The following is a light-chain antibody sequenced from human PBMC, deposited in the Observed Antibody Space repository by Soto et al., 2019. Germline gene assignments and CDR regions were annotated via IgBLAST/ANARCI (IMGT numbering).Light chain of an antibody. CDR3: QQYDNRPKT. J-gene: IGKJ2*01. Sequence: EIVMTQSPATLSVSPGERATLSCRASQSVSSNLAWYQQKPGQAPRLLIYGASTRATGIPARFSGRGSETDFTLTISSLQSEDFAVYYCQQYDNRPKTFGQGTKLEI. CDR1: QSVSSN. CDR2: GAS. V-gene: IGKV3-15*01.